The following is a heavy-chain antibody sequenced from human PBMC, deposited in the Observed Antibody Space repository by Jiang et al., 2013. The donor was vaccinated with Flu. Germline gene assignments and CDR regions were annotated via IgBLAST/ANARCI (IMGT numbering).Heavy chain of an antibody. Sequence: QLLESGGDLVQPGGSLRLSCAASGFTFSSYWMSWVRQAPGKGLEWVANINKDGSEKYYVDSVKGRFTISRDNAENSLYLQMNSLRAEDTALYYCARYISGRYSWGQGTLVTVSS. D-gene: IGHD6-19*01. V-gene: IGHV3-7*03. CDR3: ARYISGRYS. CDR2: INKDGSEK. J-gene: IGHJ5*02. CDR1: GFTFSSYW.